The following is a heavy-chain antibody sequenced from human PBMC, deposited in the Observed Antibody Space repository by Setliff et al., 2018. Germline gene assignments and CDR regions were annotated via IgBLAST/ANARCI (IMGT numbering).Heavy chain of an antibody. Sequence: PSETLSLTCSVSGASITSGGFYWTWIRQPAGKGLEWIGHISPSGSTTYNPSVKSRVTISLDTSKNHFPLKLDSVTAADTALYYCARSPSSGAYWNPRPFYSDYWARGTLVTVSS. CDR1: GASITSGGFY. CDR2: ISPSGST. D-gene: IGHD1-26*01. CDR3: ARSPSSGAYWNPRPFYSDY. V-gene: IGHV4-61*09. J-gene: IGHJ4*02.